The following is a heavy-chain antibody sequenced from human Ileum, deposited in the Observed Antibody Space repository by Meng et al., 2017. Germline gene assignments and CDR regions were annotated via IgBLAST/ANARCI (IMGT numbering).Heavy chain of an antibody. J-gene: IGHJ4*01. CDR1: GFTFSHYA. V-gene: IGHV3-30*04. D-gene: IGHD3-10*01. CDR2: IPYDGSNY. CDR3: ARGGVGAATAGPIDY. Sequence: QVQLVESGGGVVQPGPSLRLVCTASGFTFSHYAMHWVRQAPGKGLEWLSVIPYDGSNYYYADSVKGRFTISRDDSENTLFLQMDSLTTEDSGVYYCARGGVGAATAGPIDYWGQGILVTVSS.